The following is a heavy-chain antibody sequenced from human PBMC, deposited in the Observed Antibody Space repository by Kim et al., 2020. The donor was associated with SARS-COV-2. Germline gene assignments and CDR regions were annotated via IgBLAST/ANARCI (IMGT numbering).Heavy chain of an antibody. V-gene: IGHV4-34*01. CDR1: GGSFSGYY. Sequence: SETLSLTCAVYGGSFSGYYWSWIRQPPGKGLEWIGEINHSGSTNYNPSLKSRVTISVDTSKNQFSLKLSSVTAADTAVYYCARARRMTSLFQHWGQGTLVTVSS. J-gene: IGHJ1*01. D-gene: IGHD2-21*02. CDR3: ARARRMTSLFQH. CDR2: INHSGST.